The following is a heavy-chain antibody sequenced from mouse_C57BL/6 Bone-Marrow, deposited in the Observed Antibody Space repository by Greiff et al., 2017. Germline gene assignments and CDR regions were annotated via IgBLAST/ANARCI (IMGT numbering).Heavy chain of an antibody. D-gene: IGHD2-4*01. CDR2: IYPGSGST. CDR1: GYTFNSYW. Sequence: QVQLQQPGAELVKPGASVKMSCKASGYTFNSYWITWVKQRPGQGLEWIGDIYPGSGSTNYNEKFKSKATLTLDTSSSTAYMQLRSLTSEDSAFYYCVYDYEAYWGQGTLVTVSA. J-gene: IGHJ3*01. CDR3: VYDYEAY. V-gene: IGHV1-55*01.